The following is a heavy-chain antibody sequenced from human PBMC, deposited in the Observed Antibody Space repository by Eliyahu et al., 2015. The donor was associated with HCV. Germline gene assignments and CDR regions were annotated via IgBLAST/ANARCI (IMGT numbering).Heavy chain of an antibody. D-gene: IGHD3-10*01. V-gene: IGHV1-2*02. CDR2: INPNSGGT. CDR1: GYTFTGYX. CDR3: ARDGADYYGSGRAWFDP. J-gene: IGHJ5*02. Sequence: QVQLVQSGAEVKKPGASVKVSCKAAGYTFTGYXXHWXRXAPGQGLEWMGWINPNSGGTNYAQKFQGRVTMTRDTSISTAYMELSRLRSDDTAVYYCARDGADYYGSGRAWFDPWGQGTLVTVSS.